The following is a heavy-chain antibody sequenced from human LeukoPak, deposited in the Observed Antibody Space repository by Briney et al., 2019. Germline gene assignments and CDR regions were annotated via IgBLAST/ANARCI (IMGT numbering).Heavy chain of an antibody. D-gene: IGHD6-13*01. CDR1: GGSIRSYC. J-gene: IGHJ3*02. V-gene: IGHV4-59*08. CDR2: MYYSGSS. CDR3: ARHIGSSWLDAFDI. Sequence: PSETLSLTCTVSGGSIRSYCWSWIRQPPGKGLEWIGYMYYSGSSNYNPSLKSRVTIVVDKSKNRSSLNLSSVTAADTAVYYCARHIGSSWLDAFDIWGQGTMVTVSS.